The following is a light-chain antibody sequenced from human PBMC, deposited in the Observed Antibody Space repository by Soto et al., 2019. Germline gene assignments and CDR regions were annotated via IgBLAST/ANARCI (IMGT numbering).Light chain of an antibody. CDR3: QQYGSSSLT. CDR1: QIVSSNY. V-gene: IGKV3-20*01. CDR2: GAS. J-gene: IGKJ4*01. Sequence: VLTESPGTLSLSPGETATLSCRASQIVSSNYLSSYKHNPAQAPRILIYGASDRATGIPDRFRGSGSETEFTLNISRLEPEDSAVYYCQQYGSSSLTFGG.